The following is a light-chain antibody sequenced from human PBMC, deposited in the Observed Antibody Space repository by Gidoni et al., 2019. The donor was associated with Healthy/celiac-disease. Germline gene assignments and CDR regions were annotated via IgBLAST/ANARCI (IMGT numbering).Light chain of an antibody. CDR3: SSYTSSSTLL. CDR1: SSDVGGYHY. V-gene: IGLV2-14*01. Sequence: QSALTQTASVSGSPGQSITISCTGTSSDVGGYHYVSWYQQHPGKAPKLMIYEVSNRPSGVSNRFSGSKSGNTAFLIISVLQAEDAADYYCSSYTSSSTLLFGGGTKLTVL. J-gene: IGLJ3*02. CDR2: EVS.